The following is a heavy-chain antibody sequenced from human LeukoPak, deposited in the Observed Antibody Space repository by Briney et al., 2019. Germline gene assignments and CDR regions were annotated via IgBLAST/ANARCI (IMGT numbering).Heavy chain of an antibody. D-gene: IGHD3-3*01. CDR2: MNPNSGNT. CDR3: ARGLLWSGYYVFGLYYFDY. Sequence: GASVKVSCKASGYTFTSYDINWVRQATGQGLEWMGWMNPNSGNTGYAQKFRGRVTITRNTSISTAYMELSSLRSEDTAVYYCARGLLWSGYYVFGLYYFDYWGQGTLVTVSS. V-gene: IGHV1-8*03. CDR1: GYTFTSYD. J-gene: IGHJ4*02.